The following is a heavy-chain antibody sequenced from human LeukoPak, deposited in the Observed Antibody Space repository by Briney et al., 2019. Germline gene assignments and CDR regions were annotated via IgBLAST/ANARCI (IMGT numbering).Heavy chain of an antibody. D-gene: IGHD5-24*01. CDR2: ISYDGSIQ. J-gene: IGHJ3*02. Sequence: PGGSLRLSCAASGFTFSNYGMHWVREAPGKGLEWVAIISYDGSIQYYADSVKGRFTISRDTSKNTLYLQMNSLRTEDTAVYYCAKDHGYNYRDAFDIWGQGTMVTVSS. V-gene: IGHV3-30*18. CDR3: AKDHGYNYRDAFDI. CDR1: GFTFSNYG.